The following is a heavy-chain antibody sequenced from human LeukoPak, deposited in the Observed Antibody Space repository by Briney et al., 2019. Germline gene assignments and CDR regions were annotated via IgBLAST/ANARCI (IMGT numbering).Heavy chain of an antibody. J-gene: IGHJ4*02. CDR3: ARDTIQPGLIDD. D-gene: IGHD2-2*01. V-gene: IGHV3-21*05. CDR1: GFCFRLYA. Sequence: PGGSLRLSCAASGFCFRLYAMNWVRQAPGKSLERISYINSGGDDIHYAASVRGRFTISRDDAGNTLFLQLSSLRAEDTAVYYCARDTIQPGLIDDWGQGTLVTVSS. CDR2: INSGGDDI.